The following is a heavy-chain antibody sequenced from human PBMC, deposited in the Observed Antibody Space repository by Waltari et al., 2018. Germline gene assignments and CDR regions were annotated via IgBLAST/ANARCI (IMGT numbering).Heavy chain of an antibody. D-gene: IGHD2-21*02. CDR1: GFTFSNYW. V-gene: IGHV3-7*01. J-gene: IGHJ4*02. CDR2: IKEDGSAT. CDR3: AACIEVTGAYDF. Sequence: EVQLVESGGGLVQPGGSLRLPWAASGFTFSNYWMGWVRQAPGRGVEWLANIKEDGSATYSVDSVKGRFTISRDNAKNSLYVQMNNLRAEDTAVYYCAACIEVTGAYDFWGQGSLVTVSS.